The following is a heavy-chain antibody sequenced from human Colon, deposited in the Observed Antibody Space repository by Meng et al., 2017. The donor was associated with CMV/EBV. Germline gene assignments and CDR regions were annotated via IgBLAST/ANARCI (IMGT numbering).Heavy chain of an antibody. CDR3: ASLSGGDFDY. D-gene: IGHD1-26*01. CDR1: GYTFSDYF. Sequence: QVQLVQSGAEVRKPGASVKVSCKASGYTFSDYFIHWVRQAPGQGPEWMGWINPNIGDTKYAQNFQGRVTMTRDTSTNTASMELSRLRSDDTAVYYCASLSGGDFDYWGQGTMVTVSS. J-gene: IGHJ4*02. CDR2: INPNIGDT. V-gene: IGHV1-2*02.